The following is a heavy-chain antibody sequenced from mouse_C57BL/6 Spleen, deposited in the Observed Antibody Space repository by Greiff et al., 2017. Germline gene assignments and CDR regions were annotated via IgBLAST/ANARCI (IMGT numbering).Heavy chain of an antibody. CDR3: TRDWDAGFAY. CDR1: GYSFTDYN. J-gene: IGHJ3*01. V-gene: IGHV1-39*01. D-gene: IGHD4-1*01. Sequence: VQLQQSGPELVKPGASVKISCKASGYSFTDYNMNWVKQSNGKSLEWIGVINPNYGTTSYNQKFKGKATLTVDQSSSTAYMQLNILSSEYSAVYCCTRDWDAGFAYWGQGTLVTVSA. CDR2: INPNYGTT.